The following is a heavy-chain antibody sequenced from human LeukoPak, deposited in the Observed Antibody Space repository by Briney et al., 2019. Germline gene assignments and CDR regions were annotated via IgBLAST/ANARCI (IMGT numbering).Heavy chain of an antibody. Sequence: GGSLRLSCEGSAFIFSGHWMNWVRQTPGKGLEWVASIKEDGSERQYVDSVKGRFSISRDNTKGSLFLQLNSLRAEDTAVYYCAREMGSGWYFDYWGQGTLVTVSS. J-gene: IGHJ4*02. CDR2: IKEDGSER. CDR3: AREMGSGWYFDY. CDR1: AFIFSGHW. D-gene: IGHD6-19*01. V-gene: IGHV3-7*03.